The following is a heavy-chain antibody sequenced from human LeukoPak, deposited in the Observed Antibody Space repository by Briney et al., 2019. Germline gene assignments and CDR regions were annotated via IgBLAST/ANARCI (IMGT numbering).Heavy chain of an antibody. CDR2: ISYDGSNK. Sequence: GGSLRLSCAASGFTFSSHGMHWVRQAPGKGLEWVAVISYDGSNKYYADSVKGRFIISRDNAKNSLYLQMNTLRADDTAVYYCARDGFGTGSNWGQGTLVTVSS. V-gene: IGHV3-30*03. D-gene: IGHD3-16*01. CDR3: ARDGFGTGSN. J-gene: IGHJ4*02. CDR1: GFTFSSHG.